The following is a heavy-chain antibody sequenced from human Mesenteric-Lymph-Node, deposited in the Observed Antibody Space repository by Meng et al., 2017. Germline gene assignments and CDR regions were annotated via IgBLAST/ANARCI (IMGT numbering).Heavy chain of an antibody. V-gene: IGHV3-30*07. CDR3: ARDGEWELPDY. J-gene: IGHJ4*02. D-gene: IGHD1-26*01. CDR1: GFTFSSYA. CDR2: ISYDGSNK. Sequence: GESLKISCAASGFTFSSYAMHWVRQAPGKGLEWVAVISYDGSNKYYADSVKGRFTISRDNSKNTLYLQMNSLRADDTAVYYCARDGEWELPDYWGQGTLVTVSS.